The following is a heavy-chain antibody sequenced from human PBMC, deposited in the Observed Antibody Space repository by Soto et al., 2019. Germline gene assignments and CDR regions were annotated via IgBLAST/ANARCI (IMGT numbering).Heavy chain of an antibody. J-gene: IGHJ3*02. V-gene: IGHV4-4*07. Sequence: QVQLQESGPGLVKPSETLSLTCTVSGGSISSYYWSWIRQPAGKGLEWIGRIYTSWSTNYNPSLKSRVTMSVDTSKNQFSLKLSSVTAADTAVYYCARNTVTYCSSTSCSPDAFDIWGQGTMVTVSS. CDR2: IYTSWST. D-gene: IGHD2-2*01. CDR1: GGSISSYY. CDR3: ARNTVTYCSSTSCSPDAFDI.